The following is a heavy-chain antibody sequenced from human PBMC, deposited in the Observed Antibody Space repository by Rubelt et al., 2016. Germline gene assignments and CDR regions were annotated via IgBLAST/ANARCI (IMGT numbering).Heavy chain of an antibody. Sequence: QVQLVQSGAEVKKPGASVKVSCKASGYTFTSYGISWVRQAPGQGLEWMGWISAYNGNTNYAQKRQGRVTMPTDTSTSTAYMELRSLRSDDTAVYYCARDLPPFRRYNWNFPLDYWGQGTLVTVSS. CDR3: ARDLPPFRRYNWNFPLDY. CDR1: GYTFTSYG. CDR2: ISAYNGNT. D-gene: IGHD1-7*01. J-gene: IGHJ4*02. V-gene: IGHV1-18*01.